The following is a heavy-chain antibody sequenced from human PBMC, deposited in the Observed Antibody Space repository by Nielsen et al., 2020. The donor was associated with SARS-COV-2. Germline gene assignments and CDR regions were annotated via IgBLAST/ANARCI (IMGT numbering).Heavy chain of an antibody. D-gene: IGHD3-9*01. CDR3: ARSYDILTGYLPFDY. Sequence: GESLKISCAASGFTFSSYSMNWVRQAPGKGLEWVSYISSSSTIYYADSVKGRFTISRDNAKNSLYLQMNSLRAEDTAVYYCARSYDILTGYLPFDYWGQGTLVTVSS. V-gene: IGHV3-48*01. CDR2: ISSSSTI. CDR1: GFTFSSYS. J-gene: IGHJ4*02.